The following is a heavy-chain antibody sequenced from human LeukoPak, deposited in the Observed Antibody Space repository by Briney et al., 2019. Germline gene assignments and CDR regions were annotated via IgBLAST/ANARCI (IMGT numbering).Heavy chain of an antibody. V-gene: IGHV1-69*13. CDR3: ARDGYNSDYYYYMDV. J-gene: IGHJ6*03. Sequence: GASVKVSCKASGGTFSSYAISWVRQAPGQGLEWMGWIIPIFGTANYAQKFQGRVTITADESTSTAYMELSSLRSEDTAVYYCARDGYNSDYYYYMDVWGKGTTVTVSS. D-gene: IGHD5-24*01. CDR1: GGTFSSYA. CDR2: IIPIFGTA.